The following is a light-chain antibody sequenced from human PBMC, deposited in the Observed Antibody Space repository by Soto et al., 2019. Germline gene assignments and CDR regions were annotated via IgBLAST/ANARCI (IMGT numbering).Light chain of an antibody. V-gene: IGKV4-1*01. CDR2: WAS. CDR1: QSVLYSSNNKNY. J-gene: IGKJ2*01. Sequence: DIVMTQSPDSLAVSLGERATINCKSSQSVLYSSNNKNYLAWYQQKPGQPPKLLIYWASTRESGVPDRFSGSGSGTDFTLTINSLQAEDVAVYYCQQYYSTLHTFGQGTKLEIK. CDR3: QQYYSTLHT.